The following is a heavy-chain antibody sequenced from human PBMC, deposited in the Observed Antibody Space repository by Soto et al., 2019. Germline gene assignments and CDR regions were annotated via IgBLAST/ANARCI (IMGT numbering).Heavy chain of an antibody. CDR3: ARTGAYRSSQFGMDV. CDR2: IVPVFGTA. CDR1: GGTLNYNT. Sequence: QVQLVQSGADVKKPGSSVKVSCKASGGTLNYNTFSWVRQAPGQGLEWMGGIVPVFGTANHAQKFQGRVTITADHSTNTVYMELSSLRYEDTAVYYCARTGAYRSSQFGMDVWGQGTTVTVSS. J-gene: IGHJ6*02. D-gene: IGHD6-13*01. V-gene: IGHV1-69*01.